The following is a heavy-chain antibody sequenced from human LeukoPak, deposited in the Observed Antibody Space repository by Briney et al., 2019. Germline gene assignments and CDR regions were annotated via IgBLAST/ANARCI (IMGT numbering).Heavy chain of an antibody. CDR2: INHSGST. CDR3: ARGWHYYDSSGYRKYGGTYFDY. J-gene: IGHJ4*02. CDR1: GYSISSGYY. V-gene: IGHV4-38-2*01. D-gene: IGHD3-22*01. Sequence: SETLSLTCAVSGYSISSGYYWGWIRQPPGKGLEWIGEINHSGSTNYNPSLKSRVTISVDTSKNQFSLKLSSVTAADTAVYYCARGWHYYDSSGYRKYGGTYFDYWGQGTLVTVSS.